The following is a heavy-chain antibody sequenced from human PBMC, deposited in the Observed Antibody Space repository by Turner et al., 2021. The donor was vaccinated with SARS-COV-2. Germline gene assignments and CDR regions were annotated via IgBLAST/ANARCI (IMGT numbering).Heavy chain of an antibody. CDR2: IYYSGST. Sequence: QLQLQESGPGLVKPSEDLSLTCTVSGGSISRSSYDQGWIRQPPGKGLEWIGSIYYSGSTYYNPSLKSRVTISVDRSKNQFSLKLSSVTAADAAVDYCARLSGWSDFGDYWGQGTLFTVSS. D-gene: IGHD6-19*01. J-gene: IGHJ4*02. V-gene: IGHV4-39*01. CDR3: ARLSGWSDFGDY. CDR1: GGSISRSSYD.